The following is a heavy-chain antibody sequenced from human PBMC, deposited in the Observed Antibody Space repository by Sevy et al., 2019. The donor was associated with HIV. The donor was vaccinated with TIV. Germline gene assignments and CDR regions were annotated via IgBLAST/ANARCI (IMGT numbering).Heavy chain of an antibody. CDR1: GFNFGDYI. Sequence: GGSLRLSCRGSGFNFGDYIMSWFRQAPGKGLDWVGFIRNKTYGETREHAASVKGRVTISRDDSKGIAYLQMNSLKTEDTARYYCTRAMYYYDSGSYYGMDVWGQGTTVTVSS. V-gene: IGHV3-49*03. CDR2: IRNKTYGETR. D-gene: IGHD3-10*01. CDR3: TRAMYYYDSGSYYGMDV. J-gene: IGHJ6*02.